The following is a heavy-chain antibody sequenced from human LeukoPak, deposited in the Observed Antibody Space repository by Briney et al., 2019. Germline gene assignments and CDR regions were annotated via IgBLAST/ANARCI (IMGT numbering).Heavy chain of an antibody. J-gene: IGHJ6*04. CDR1: GYTFTSYY. CDR2: INPSGGST. V-gene: IGHV1-46*03. Sequence: ASVKVSCKASGYTFTSYYMHWVRQAPGQGLEWMGIINPSGGSTSYAQKFQGRVTMTRDTSTSTVYMELSSLRSEDTAVYYRAMSNYDFWSGYYPMDAWGKGTTVTVSS. D-gene: IGHD3-3*01. CDR3: AMSNYDFWSGYYPMDA.